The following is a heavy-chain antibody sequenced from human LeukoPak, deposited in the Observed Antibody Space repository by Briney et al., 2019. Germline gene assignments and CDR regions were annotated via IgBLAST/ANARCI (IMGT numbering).Heavy chain of an antibody. CDR1: GYTFTDYY. CDR3: ARSLHCSGGSCYANWFDP. D-gene: IGHD2-15*01. Sequence: ASVKVSCKASGYTFTDYYLHWVRQAPGQGLEWMGRMNPNSGYTNFAQKFQYRVTMTRDTSINTAYMELNWLRSDDAAVYYCARSLHCSGGSCYANWFDPWGQGTLDIVSS. CDR2: MNPNSGYT. V-gene: IGHV1-2*06. J-gene: IGHJ5*02.